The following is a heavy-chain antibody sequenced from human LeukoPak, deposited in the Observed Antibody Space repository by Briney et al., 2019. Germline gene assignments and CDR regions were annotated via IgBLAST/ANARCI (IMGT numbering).Heavy chain of an antibody. V-gene: IGHV4-59*01. D-gene: IGHD6-19*01. Sequence: KASETLSLTCSVSRGSISSYYWSWIRQPPGKGLEWIGYVYDSGSTRSTNYNPSLNSRVTISVDTSKNQFSLKLNSVTAADTAVYYCASSPLISSGWLGHDYWGQGILVTVSS. J-gene: IGHJ4*02. CDR2: VYDSGSTRST. CDR1: RGSISSYY. CDR3: ASSPLISSGWLGHDY.